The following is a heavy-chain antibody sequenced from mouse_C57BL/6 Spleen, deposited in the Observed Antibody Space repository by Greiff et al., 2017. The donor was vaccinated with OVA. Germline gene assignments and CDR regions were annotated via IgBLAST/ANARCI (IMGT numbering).Heavy chain of an antibody. J-gene: IGHJ3*01. CDR2: INPYNGGT. Sequence: VQLKQSGPVLVKPGASVKMSCKASGYTFTDYYMNWVKQSPGKSLEWIGVINPYNGGTSYNQKFKGKDTLTVDKSSSTAYMELNSLTSEDSAVYYCASSAYWGRGTLVTVSA. V-gene: IGHV1-19*01. CDR1: GYTFTDYY. CDR3: ASSAY.